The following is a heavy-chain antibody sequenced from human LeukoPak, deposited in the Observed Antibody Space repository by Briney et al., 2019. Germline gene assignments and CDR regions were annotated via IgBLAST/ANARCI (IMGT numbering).Heavy chain of an antibody. CDR3: AKGTGYSSGWTDY. CDR1: GFTFSDYS. CDR2: ITGDGAYT. J-gene: IGHJ6*04. V-gene: IGHV3-23*01. Sequence: GGSLRLSCAASGFTFSDYSMTWVRQAPGKGLEWVSAITGDGAYTDYADSVKGRFTISRDNSKNTLYLQMNSLRAEDTAVYYCAKGTGYSSGWTDYWGKGTTVTVSS. D-gene: IGHD6-19*01.